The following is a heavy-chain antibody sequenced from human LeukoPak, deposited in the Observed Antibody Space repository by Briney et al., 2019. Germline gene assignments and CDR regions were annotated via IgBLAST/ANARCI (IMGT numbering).Heavy chain of an antibody. V-gene: IGHV1-8*01. D-gene: IGHD3-16*01. J-gene: IGHJ5*02. Sequence: ASVKVSCKASGYTFANYDINWVRQAPGQGLEWMGWMYPNSDNAGYAQKFQGRVTMTRNTSITTVYMELTSLRSEDTAMYYCARGRNWGHDWFDPWGQGTLVTVSS. CDR3: ARGRNWGHDWFDP. CDR2: MYPNSDNA. CDR1: GYTFANYD.